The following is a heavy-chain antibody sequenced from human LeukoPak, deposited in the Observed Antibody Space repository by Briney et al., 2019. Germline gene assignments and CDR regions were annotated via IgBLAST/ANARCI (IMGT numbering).Heavy chain of an antibody. CDR3: ARDGLVTAFDY. V-gene: IGHV4-34*01. Sequence: SETLSLTCAVYGGSFSGYYWSWIRQPPGKGLEWIGEINHSGSTNYNPSLKSRVTISVDTSKNQFSLKLSSVTAADTAVYYCARDGLVTAFDYWGQGTLVTVSS. J-gene: IGHJ4*02. D-gene: IGHD6-6*01. CDR2: INHSGST. CDR1: GGSFSGYY.